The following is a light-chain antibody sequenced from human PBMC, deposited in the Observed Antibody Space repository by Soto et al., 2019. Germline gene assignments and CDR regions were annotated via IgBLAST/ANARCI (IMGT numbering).Light chain of an antibody. Sequence: QSALTQPASGSGSPGQSITISCTGTSSDVGAYNYVSWYQQHPGKAPKLMIYDVSYRPSGVSDRFSGSKSGNTASLTISGLQAEDEADYYCSSYTSSTTRVFGTGTKLTVL. CDR3: SSYTSSTTRV. CDR2: DVS. CDR1: SSDVGAYNY. V-gene: IGLV2-14*01. J-gene: IGLJ1*01.